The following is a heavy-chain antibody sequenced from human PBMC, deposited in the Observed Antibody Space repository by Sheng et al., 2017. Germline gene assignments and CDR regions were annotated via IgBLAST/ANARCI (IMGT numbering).Heavy chain of an antibody. J-gene: IGHJ4*02. Sequence: EVHLVESGGGLVQPGGSLRLSCAASGFTFRSYWMSWVRQAPGRGLEWVANIKQDSSETYYVDSVKGRFTISRDNAENSLHLQMNSLRAEDTAVYYCARAWAQVGTAVPPLDHWGQGTLV. V-gene: IGHV3-7*01. CDR1: GFTFRSYW. CDR2: IKQDSSET. D-gene: IGHD6-13*01. CDR3: ARAWAQVGTAVPPLDH.